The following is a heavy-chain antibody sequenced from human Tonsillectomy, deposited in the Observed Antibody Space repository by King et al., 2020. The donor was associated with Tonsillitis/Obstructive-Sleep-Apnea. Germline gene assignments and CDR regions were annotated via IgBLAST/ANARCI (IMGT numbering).Heavy chain of an antibody. CDR2: INSDGSST. V-gene: IGHV3-74*01. J-gene: IGHJ4*02. CDR1: GFTFSSYW. CDR3: ARXWGXGRKXXXX. Sequence: VQLVESGGGLVQPGGSLRLSCAASGFTFSSYWMHWVRQAPGKGLVWVSRINSDGSSTTYADSVKGRFTISRDNAKNTLYLQMNSLRAEDTAVYYCARXWGXGRKXXXXXXXGTLVTVSS. D-gene: IGHD3-16*01.